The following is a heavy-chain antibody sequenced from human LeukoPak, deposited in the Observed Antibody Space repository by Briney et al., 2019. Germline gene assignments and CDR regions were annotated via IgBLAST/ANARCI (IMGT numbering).Heavy chain of an antibody. CDR2: ISSGGGT. CDR1: GFTFSDYY. CDR3: ARDRGIAAHYGMDV. Sequence: PGGSLRLSCAASGFTFSDYYMSWIRQAPGKGLEWVSVISSGGGTYFADSVKGRFTISRDNSKNTVFLQMNNLRADDTAMYYCARDRGIAAHYGMDVWGQGTTVTVSS. J-gene: IGHJ6*02. V-gene: IGHV3-53*01. D-gene: IGHD6-6*01.